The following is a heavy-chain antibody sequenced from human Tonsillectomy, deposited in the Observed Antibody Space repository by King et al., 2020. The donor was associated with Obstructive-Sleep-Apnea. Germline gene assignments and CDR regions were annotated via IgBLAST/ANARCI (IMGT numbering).Heavy chain of an antibody. J-gene: IGHJ4*02. CDR3: ARGETDYGSPDF. CDR1: GFTFSRYD. CDR2: IGTAGDT. Sequence: VQLVESGGGLVQPGGSLRLSCAASGFTFSRYDMHWVRRVTGKGLEWVSAIGTAGDTYYPDSVKGRFTISRENAKKSLYLQMNSLRAGDTAVYYCARGETDYGSPDFWGQGTLVTVSS. V-gene: IGHV3-13*01. D-gene: IGHD3-10*01.